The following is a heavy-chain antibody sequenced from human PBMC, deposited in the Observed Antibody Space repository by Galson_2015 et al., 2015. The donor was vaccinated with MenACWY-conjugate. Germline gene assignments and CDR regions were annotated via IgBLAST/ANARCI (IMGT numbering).Heavy chain of an antibody. CDR1: GFTFSNYG. J-gene: IGHJ6*02. Sequence: SLRLSCAASGFTFSNYGMHWVRQAPGKGLEWISYISSTSGTIYYADSVKGRFTISRDNAKNSLYLQMNSLRDEDTAVYYCARNIEQWVASMDVWGQGTTVTVSS. CDR3: ARNIEQWVASMDV. D-gene: IGHD6-19*01. CDR2: ISSTSGTI. V-gene: IGHV3-48*02.